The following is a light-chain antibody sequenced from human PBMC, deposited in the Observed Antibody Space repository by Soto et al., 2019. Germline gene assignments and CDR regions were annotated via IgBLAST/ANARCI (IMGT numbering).Light chain of an antibody. CDR2: AAS. CDR3: QQRNSYPRT. J-gene: IGKJ2*01. CDR1: QGISSY. V-gene: IGKV1-8*01. Sequence: AIRMTQSPSSLSASTGDRVTITCRASQGISSYLAWYQQKPGKAPKLLIYAASTLQSGVPSRFSGSGSGTDFTLTISCLQSEDSATYYCQQRNSYPRTFGQGTKVDIK.